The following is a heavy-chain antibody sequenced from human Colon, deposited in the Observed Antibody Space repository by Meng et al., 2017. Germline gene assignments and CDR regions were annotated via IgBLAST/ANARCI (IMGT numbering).Heavy chain of an antibody. V-gene: IGHV3-74*01. D-gene: IGHD2-8*01. CDR3: ARGRSGVYHDY. CDR1: GFTFSSYW. CDR2: INTDGSST. J-gene: IGHJ4*02. Sequence: GESLKISCAASGFTFSSYWMHWVRQAPGKGLVWVSRINTDGSSTNYADSVKGRFTISRDNAENTLYLQMNSLRAEDTAVYYCARGRSGVYHDYWGQGTLVTVYS.